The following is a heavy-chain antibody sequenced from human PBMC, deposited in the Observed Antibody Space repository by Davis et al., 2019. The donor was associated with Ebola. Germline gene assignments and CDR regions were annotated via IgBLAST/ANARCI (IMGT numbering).Heavy chain of an antibody. Sequence: GGSLRLSCAASGFTFSSYEMNWVRQAPGKGLEWVSYISSGGSTIYYADSVKGRFTISRDNAKNSLYLQMNSLRAEDTAVYYCARVSGIQYYFDYWGQGTLVIVSS. V-gene: IGHV3-48*03. CDR3: ARVSGIQYYFDY. CDR2: ISSGGSTI. CDR1: GFTFSSYE. D-gene: IGHD1-26*01. J-gene: IGHJ4*01.